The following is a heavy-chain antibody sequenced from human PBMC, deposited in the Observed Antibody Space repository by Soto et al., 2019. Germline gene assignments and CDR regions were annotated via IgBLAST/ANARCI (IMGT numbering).Heavy chain of an antibody. CDR2: IKSYSFGGTT. V-gene: IGHV3-15*01. Sequence: EVQLAASGGGSVEPGGSLRLSCETSGLTFRCAWLSWVRQAPGEGLEWLGRIKSYSFGGTTEYAAPAKGRFTISRDDSMYTVYLQMNNLKIKNTGVYDCDAGPGNRGYCSQGTVFAVSS. CDR1: GLTFRCAW. J-gene: IGHJ4*02. CDR3: DAGPGNRGY.